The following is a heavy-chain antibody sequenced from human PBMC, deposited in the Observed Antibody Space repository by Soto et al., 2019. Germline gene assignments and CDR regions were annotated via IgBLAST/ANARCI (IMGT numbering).Heavy chain of an antibody. CDR3: ARRTCVGGSWFFDY. J-gene: IGHJ4*02. D-gene: IGHD3-10*01. CDR1: GASINTYS. Sequence: QLQLHESGPGLVKPSETLSLTCTVSGASINTYSWGWIRQTPGKGLEWIATISDSETTYYNPSLKSRVIMSVDTSKNQFSLKLNSVTATDTAVYYCARRTCVGGSWFFDYWGQGTLVTVSS. V-gene: IGHV4-39*01. CDR2: ISDSETT.